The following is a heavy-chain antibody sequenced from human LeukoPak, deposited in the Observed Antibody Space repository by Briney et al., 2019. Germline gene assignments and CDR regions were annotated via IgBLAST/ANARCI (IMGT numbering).Heavy chain of an antibody. CDR1: GFTFSSYS. J-gene: IGHJ4*02. D-gene: IGHD3-3*01. Sequence: PGGSLRLSCAASGFTFSSYSMNWVRQAPGKGLEWVSSISSSSSYIYYADSVKGRFTISRDNAKNSLYLQMNSLRAEDTAVYYCARDIVQYHDFWSGYWTPGNYFDYWGQGTLVTVSS. V-gene: IGHV3-21*01. CDR2: ISSSSSYI. CDR3: ARDIVQYHDFWSGYWTPGNYFDY.